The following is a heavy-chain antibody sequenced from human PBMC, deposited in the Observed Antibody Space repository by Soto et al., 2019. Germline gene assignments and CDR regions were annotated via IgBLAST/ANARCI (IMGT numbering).Heavy chain of an antibody. CDR1: GFTFSSYW. V-gene: IGHV3-7*05. CDR3: ARDRGDFWSGYYSYYYYGMDV. D-gene: IGHD3-3*01. J-gene: IGHJ6*02. Sequence: SLRLSCAASGFTFSSYWMSWVRQAPGKGLEWVANIKQDGSEKYYVDSVKGRFTISRDNAKNSLYLQMNSLRAEDTAVYYCARDRGDFWSGYYSYYYYGMDVWGQGTTVTV. CDR2: IKQDGSEK.